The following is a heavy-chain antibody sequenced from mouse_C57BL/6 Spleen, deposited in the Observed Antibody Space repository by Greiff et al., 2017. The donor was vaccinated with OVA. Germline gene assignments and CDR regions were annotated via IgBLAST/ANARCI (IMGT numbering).Heavy chain of an antibody. V-gene: IGHV1-78*01. J-gene: IGHJ2*01. D-gene: IGHD1-1*01. CDR3: AHYYGSSLFDY. Sequence: VKLQESDAELVKPGASVKISCKVSGYTFTDHTIHWMKQRPEQGLEWIGYIYPRDGSTKYNEKFKGKATLTADKSSSTAYMQLNSLTSEDSAVYFCAHYYGSSLFDYWGQGTTLTVSS. CDR1: GYTFTDHT. CDR2: IYPRDGST.